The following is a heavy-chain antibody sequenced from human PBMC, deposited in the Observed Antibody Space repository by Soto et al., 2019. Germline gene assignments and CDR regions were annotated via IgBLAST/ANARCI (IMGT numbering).Heavy chain of an antibody. D-gene: IGHD6-6*01. CDR3: ARLAYSSSPQDV. V-gene: IGHV4-39*01. Sequence: QLQLQESGPGLVKPSETLSLTCTVYGGSLSSSSYYWGWIRQPTGKGLEWIGSIYYSGSTYYNPSLKSRITIPVDTSKNQFSLTLSSVTAADTAVYYCARLAYSSSPQDVWGQGTTVTVSS. J-gene: IGHJ6*02. CDR2: IYYSGST. CDR1: GGSLSSSSYY.